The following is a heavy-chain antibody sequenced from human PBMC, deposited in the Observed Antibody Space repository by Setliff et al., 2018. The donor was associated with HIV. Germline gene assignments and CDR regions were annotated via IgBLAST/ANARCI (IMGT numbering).Heavy chain of an antibody. CDR1: GGSISSETFS. CDR3: ARGGYYYYFGVDV. Sequence: PSETLSLTCTVSGGSISSETFSWNWTRQPAGKGLEWIGRIYTSGSTDYNPSLKSRVTMSVDTSKNQFSLKLSSVTAADTAVYYCARGGYYYYFGVDVWGQGTTVTVSS. CDR2: IYTSGST. J-gene: IGHJ6*02. D-gene: IGHD3-16*01. V-gene: IGHV4-61*02.